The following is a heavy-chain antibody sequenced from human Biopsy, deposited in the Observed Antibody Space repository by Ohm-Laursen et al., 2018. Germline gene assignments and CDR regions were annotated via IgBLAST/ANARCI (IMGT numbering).Heavy chain of an antibody. Sequence: GTLSLTWAVYGESFNGYYWSWIRQTPGKGLEWIGEINHSGRTNYNPSLKSRVTISVDTSKNQFSLKVRSVTAADTAVYYCVRGIDYYDPYHYYALDVWGQGTTVTVSS. V-gene: IGHV4-34*01. D-gene: IGHD3-22*01. J-gene: IGHJ6*02. CDR3: VRGIDYYDPYHYYALDV. CDR1: GESFNGYY. CDR2: INHSGRT.